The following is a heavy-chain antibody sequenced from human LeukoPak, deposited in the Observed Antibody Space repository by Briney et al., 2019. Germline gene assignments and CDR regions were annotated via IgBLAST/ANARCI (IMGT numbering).Heavy chain of an antibody. V-gene: IGHV4-39*01. J-gene: IGHJ3*02. CDR1: GGSISSSSYY. CDR3: ARAPERFLAILGGNDAFDI. CDR2: IYYSGST. Sequence: SETLSLTCTVSGGSISSSSYYWGWIRQPPGKGLEWIGSIYYSGSTYYNPSLKSRVTISVDTSKNQFSLKLSSVTAADTAVYYCARAPERFLAILGGNDAFDIWGQGTMVTVSS. D-gene: IGHD2-15*01.